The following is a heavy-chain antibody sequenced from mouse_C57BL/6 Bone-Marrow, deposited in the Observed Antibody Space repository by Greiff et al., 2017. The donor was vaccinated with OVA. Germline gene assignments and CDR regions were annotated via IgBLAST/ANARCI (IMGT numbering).Heavy chain of an antibody. CDR1: GYTFTDYY. J-gene: IGHJ4*01. CDR3: ARRGNYYGSYAMDY. Sequence: DVQLQESGPELVKPGASVKISCKASGYTFTDYYMNWVKQSHGKSLEWIGDINPNNGGTSYNQKFKGKATLTVDKSSSTAYMELRSLTSEDSAVYYCARRGNYYGSYAMDYWGQGTSVTVSS. CDR2: INPNNGGT. D-gene: IGHD1-1*01. V-gene: IGHV1-26*01.